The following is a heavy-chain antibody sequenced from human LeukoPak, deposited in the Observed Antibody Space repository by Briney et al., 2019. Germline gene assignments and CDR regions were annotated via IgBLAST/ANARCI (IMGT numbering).Heavy chain of an antibody. CDR1: GYSLTSYW. CDR3: ARHGYCSSTGCYEGGNWFDP. V-gene: IGHV5-51*01. D-gene: IGHD2-2*03. J-gene: IGHJ5*02. CDR2: IYPGDSDT. Sequence: GESLKISCKGSGYSLTSYWIVWVRQMPGKGLEWMGIIYPGDSDTRYSPSFQGQVTISADKSISTAYLQWSSLKASDTAMYYCARHGYCSSTGCYEGGNWFDPWGQGTLVTVSS.